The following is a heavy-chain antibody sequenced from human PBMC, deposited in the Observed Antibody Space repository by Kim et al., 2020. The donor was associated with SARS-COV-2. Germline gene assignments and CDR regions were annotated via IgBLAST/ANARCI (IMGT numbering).Heavy chain of an antibody. D-gene: IGHD3-22*01. V-gene: IGHV3-30*02. J-gene: IGHJ6*02. CDR3: AKDLYYYDSSGENYYGMDV. Sequence: GRFTISRDNSKNTLYLQMNSLRAEDTAVYYCAKDLYYYDSSGENYYGMDVWGQGTTVTVSS.